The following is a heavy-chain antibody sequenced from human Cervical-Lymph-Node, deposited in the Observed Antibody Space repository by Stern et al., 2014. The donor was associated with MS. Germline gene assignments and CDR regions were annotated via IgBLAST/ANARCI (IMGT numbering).Heavy chain of an antibody. J-gene: IGHJ6*02. D-gene: IGHD2-2*01. CDR2: IYYRGDT. Sequence: VQLEESGPGLVKPSETLSLTCTVSGGSVSSGTNYWSWIRQSSGKGLEWIGYIYYRGDTNYNPSIKSRVTISVDTSKNQFSLKLRSVTAADTAVYYCARESGTYCDSTSCYPIRVPGTLYYYYGMDVWGQGTTVTVSS. CDR1: GGSVSSGTNY. V-gene: IGHV4-61*01. CDR3: ARESGTYCDSTSCYPIRVPGTLYYYYGMDV.